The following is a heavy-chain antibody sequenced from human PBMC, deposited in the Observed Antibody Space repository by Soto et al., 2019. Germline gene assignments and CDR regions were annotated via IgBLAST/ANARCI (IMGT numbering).Heavy chain of an antibody. CDR1: GYTFTSYA. CDR3: ARSGCSGGSCSLLYYYYYGMDV. Sequence: QVPLVQSGAEVKKPGASVKVSCKASGYTFTSYAMHWVRQAPGQRLEWMGWINAGNGNTKYSQKFQGRVTITRDTSASTAYMELSSLRSEDTAVYYCARSGCSGGSCSLLYYYYYGMDVWGQGTTVTVSS. D-gene: IGHD2-15*01. J-gene: IGHJ6*02. V-gene: IGHV1-3*01. CDR2: INAGNGNT.